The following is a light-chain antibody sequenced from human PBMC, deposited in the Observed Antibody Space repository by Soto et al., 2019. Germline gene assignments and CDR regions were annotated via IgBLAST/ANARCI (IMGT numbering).Light chain of an antibody. Sequence: EIVLTQSPGTLSLSPGERATLSCRASQSVSSSYLAWYQKKPGQAPRLLIYGASSGATGIPDRFSGSGSGTGFTLTISRLEPEDFAVYYCQQYGSSSWTLGQGTKVDIK. V-gene: IGKV3-20*01. CDR3: QQYGSSSWT. CDR2: GAS. J-gene: IGKJ1*01. CDR1: QSVSSSY.